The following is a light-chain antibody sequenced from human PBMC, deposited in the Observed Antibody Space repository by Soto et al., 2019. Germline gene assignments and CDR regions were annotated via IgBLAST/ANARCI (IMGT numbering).Light chain of an antibody. CDR2: KAA. Sequence: DIQMTQSPSTLPASVGDRVTITCRASQCVNDWLAWYQQKPGKTPKLLIYKAASLESGVPSRFSVSGSWTEFNLTISSLQPDDIAPYYCQQCSFYGTFGQGTKVEIK. CDR3: QQCSFYGT. J-gene: IGKJ1*01. V-gene: IGKV1-5*03. CDR1: QCVNDW.